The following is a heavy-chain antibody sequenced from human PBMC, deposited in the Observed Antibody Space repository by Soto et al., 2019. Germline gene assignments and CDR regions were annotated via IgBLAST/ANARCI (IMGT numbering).Heavy chain of an antibody. CDR1: GGSISSGDYY. J-gene: IGHJ5*02. Sequence: QVQLQESGPGLLKPSQTLSLSCTVSGGSISSGDYYWSWIRQHPGKGLEWIGYIYYSGSTYYNPSLKSRVTISVDTSKNQFSLKLRSVTAADTAVYYCARWWSGSRQGFDPWGQGTLVTVSS. CDR3: ARWWSGSRQGFDP. CDR2: IYYSGST. V-gene: IGHV4-31*03. D-gene: IGHD3-3*01.